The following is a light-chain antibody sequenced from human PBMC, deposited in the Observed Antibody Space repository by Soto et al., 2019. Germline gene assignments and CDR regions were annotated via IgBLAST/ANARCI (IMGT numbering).Light chain of an antibody. CDR3: QQYGRSPPFA. V-gene: IGKV3-20*01. CDR2: GAS. J-gene: IGKJ2*01. CDR1: QSVSSNY. Sequence: EIVLTQSPGTLSLSPGERATLSCRASQSVSSNYIAWYQQNPGQAPRLLIYGASTRATGIPDRFSGSGPGTDFTLTISRLEPEDFAVYFCQQYGRSPPFAFGQGTRWISN.